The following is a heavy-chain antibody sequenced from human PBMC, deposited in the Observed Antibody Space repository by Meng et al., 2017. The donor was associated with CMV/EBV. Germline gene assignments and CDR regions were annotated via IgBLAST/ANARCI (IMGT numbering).Heavy chain of an antibody. CDR2: INPNSGGT. V-gene: IGHV1-2*02. Sequence: ASVKVSCKASGYTFTGYYMHWVRQAPGQGLEWMGWINPNSGGTNYAQKFQGRVTMTRDTSISTAYMELSRLRSDDTAVYYCAREESGSYSPIDYWGQGTLVTVSS. J-gene: IGHJ4*02. CDR1: GYTFTGYY. CDR3: AREESGSYSPIDY. D-gene: IGHD1-26*01.